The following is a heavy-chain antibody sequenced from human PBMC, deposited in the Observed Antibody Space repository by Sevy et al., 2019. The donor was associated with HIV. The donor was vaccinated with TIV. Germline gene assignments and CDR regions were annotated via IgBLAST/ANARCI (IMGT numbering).Heavy chain of an antibody. CDR1: GFTFSSYA. CDR2: ISGRGGST. J-gene: IGHJ4*02. D-gene: IGHD3-22*01. CDR3: ARSNYNDSSGYKYYFDY. Sequence: GGSLRLSCAASGFTFSSYAMSWVRQAPGKGLEWISAISGRGGSTYYADSVKGRFTISRDNSKNTLYLQMNSLRAEDTAVYYCARSNYNDSSGYKYYFDYWGQGTLVTVSS. V-gene: IGHV3-23*01.